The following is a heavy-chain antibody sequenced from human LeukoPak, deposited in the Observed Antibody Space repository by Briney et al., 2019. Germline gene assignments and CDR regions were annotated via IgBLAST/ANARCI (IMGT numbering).Heavy chain of an antibody. V-gene: IGHV3-9*01. CDR2: ISWNSGSI. Sequence: GRSLRLPCAASGFTFDDYAMHWVRQAPGKGLEWVSGISWNSGSIGYADSVKGRFTISRDNAKNSLYLQMNSLRAEDTALYYCAKAMVRGAPYYFDYWGQGTLVTVSS. D-gene: IGHD3-10*01. CDR1: GFTFDDYA. J-gene: IGHJ4*02. CDR3: AKAMVRGAPYYFDY.